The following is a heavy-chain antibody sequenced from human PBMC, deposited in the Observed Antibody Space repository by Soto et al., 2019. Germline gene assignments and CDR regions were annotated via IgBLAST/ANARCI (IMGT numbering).Heavy chain of an antibody. Sequence: QVQLVQSGAEVKKPGASVKVSCKASGYTFTGYYMHWVRQAPGQGLEWMGWINPNSGGTNYAQKFQGWVTMTRDTTISTSCVELSRLGSDDTAVYYCARCYCSSTGCDVKDYGIDVWGQGTTFTVAS. D-gene: IGHD2-2*01. CDR3: ARCYCSSTGCDVKDYGIDV. CDR2: INPNSGGT. CDR1: GYTFTGYY. J-gene: IGHJ6*02. V-gene: IGHV1-2*04.